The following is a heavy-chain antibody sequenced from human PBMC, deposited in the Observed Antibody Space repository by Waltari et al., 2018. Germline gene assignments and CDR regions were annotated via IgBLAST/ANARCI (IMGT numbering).Heavy chain of an antibody. D-gene: IGHD5-12*01. J-gene: IGHJ3*01. Sequence: QLQLQESGPRLVRPSETLSLICLVPGLSITSHIHYWAWIRQSPGQGLEWIGTVFYRGTTYISPSLKSRVSVSRDTSKNQVSLILGSVTAADMAVYYCATYIGASVGTAAFDVWGQGTMVTVSS. V-gene: IGHV4-39*01. CDR2: VFYRGTT. CDR3: ATYIGASVGTAAFDV. CDR1: GLSITSHIHY.